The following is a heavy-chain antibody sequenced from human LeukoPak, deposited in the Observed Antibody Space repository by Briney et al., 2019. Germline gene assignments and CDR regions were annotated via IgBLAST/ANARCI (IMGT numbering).Heavy chain of an antibody. Sequence: SETLSLTCTVSGGSISSSSYYWGWIRQPPGKGLEWIGSIYYSGSTYYNPSLKSRVTISVDTPKNQFSLKLSSVTAADTAVYYCARGLRFLEWLLPHWFDPWGQGTLVIVSS. CDR1: GGSISSSSYY. V-gene: IGHV4-39*07. D-gene: IGHD3-3*01. J-gene: IGHJ5*02. CDR2: IYYSGST. CDR3: ARGLRFLEWLLPHWFDP.